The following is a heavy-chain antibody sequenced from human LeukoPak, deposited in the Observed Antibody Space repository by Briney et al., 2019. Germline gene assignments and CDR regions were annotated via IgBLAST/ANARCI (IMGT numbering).Heavy chain of an antibody. J-gene: IGHJ6*02. V-gene: IGHV3-13*01. CDR1: GFTFSSYD. D-gene: IGHD6-13*01. CDR3: ARGKNIAAVGYYYYYAMDV. CDR2: IGASVDT. Sequence: EGSLRLSCAAYGFTFSSYDMYWVRQTTGKGLEWVSSIGASVDTYYPGSVKGRFTLSRENAKNSLYLQVHSVTDGDTAVYYCARGKNIAAVGYYYYYAMDVWGQATAVTVSS.